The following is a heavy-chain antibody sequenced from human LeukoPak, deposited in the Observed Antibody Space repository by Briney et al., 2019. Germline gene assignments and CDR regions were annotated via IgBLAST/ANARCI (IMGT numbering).Heavy chain of an antibody. J-gene: IGHJ4*01. CDR2: FYVSRST. CDR3: ARVPCSRSDSCYAHDY. V-gene: IGHV4-59*01. D-gene: IGHD2-2*01. CDR1: GGSISSYY. Sequence: SETLSLTCTVSGGSISSYYWSWIRQPPGKGLEWIGYFYVSRSTNYNPSLKSRVTISVDTSKNQFSLKLCSVTAADTAVYYCARVPCSRSDSCYAHDYWGHGTLVTVSS.